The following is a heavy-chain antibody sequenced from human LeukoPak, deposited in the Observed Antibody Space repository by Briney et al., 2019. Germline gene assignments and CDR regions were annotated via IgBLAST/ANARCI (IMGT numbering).Heavy chain of an antibody. CDR3: ARGRDGYFFFWY. J-gene: IGHJ4*02. V-gene: IGHV1-2*02. Sequence: ASVKVSCKASGYIFTGYCMHWVRQAPGQGLEWMGWINPNSGGTNFAQKFQGRVTMTRDTSIRTAYMELSRLTSDDTAVYYCARGRDGYFFFWYWGQGTLVTVSS. CDR1: GYIFTGYC. CDR2: INPNSGGT. D-gene: IGHD5-24*01.